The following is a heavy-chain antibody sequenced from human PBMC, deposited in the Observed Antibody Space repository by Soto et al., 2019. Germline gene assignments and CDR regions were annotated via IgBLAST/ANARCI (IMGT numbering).Heavy chain of an antibody. CDR3: ARQFYYYGSGRGGEFDY. V-gene: IGHV4-39*01. Sequence: SETLSLTCTVSGGSISSSSYYWGWIRQPPGKGLEWIGSIYYSGSTYYNPSLKSRVTISVDTSKNQFSLKLSSVTAADTAVYYCARQFYYYGSGRGGEFDYWGQGTLVTVSS. D-gene: IGHD3-10*01. CDR2: IYYSGST. J-gene: IGHJ4*02. CDR1: GGSISSSSYY.